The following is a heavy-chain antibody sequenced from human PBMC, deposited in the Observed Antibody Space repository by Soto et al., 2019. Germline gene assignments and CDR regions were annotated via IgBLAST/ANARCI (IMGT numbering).Heavy chain of an antibody. V-gene: IGHV1-18*01. Sequence: QVQLVQSGAEVKKPGASVKVSCKASGYTFTSYGISWVRQAPRQGLEWMGWISAYNGNTNYAQKLQGRVTMTTDTSTSTAYMELRSLRSDDTAVYYCARDRDLYCSGGSCYGYYYYGMDVWGQGTTVTVSS. CDR1: GYTFTSYG. J-gene: IGHJ6*02. D-gene: IGHD2-15*01. CDR3: ARDRDLYCSGGSCYGYYYYGMDV. CDR2: ISAYNGNT.